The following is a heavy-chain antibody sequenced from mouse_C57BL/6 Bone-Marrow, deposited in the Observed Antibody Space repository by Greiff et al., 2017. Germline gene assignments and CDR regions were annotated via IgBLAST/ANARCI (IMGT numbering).Heavy chain of an antibody. J-gene: IGHJ3*01. CDR1: GYTFTSYT. CDR2: INPSSGYT. CDR3: ARASLYDYDCKAWFAY. D-gene: IGHD2-4*01. V-gene: IGHV1-4*01. Sequence: VQLQQSGAELARPGASVQMSCKASGYTFTSYTMHWVKQRPGQGLEWIGYINPSSGYTKYNQKFKDKATLTADKSSSTAYMQLSSLTSEDSAVYYCARASLYDYDCKAWFAYWGQGTLVTVSA.